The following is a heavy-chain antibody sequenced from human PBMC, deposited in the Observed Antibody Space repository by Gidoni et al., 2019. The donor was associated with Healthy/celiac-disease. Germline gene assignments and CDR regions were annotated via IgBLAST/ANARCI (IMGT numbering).Heavy chain of an antibody. CDR3: AKDMYSGSYGYYFDY. Sequence: EVQLVESGGGLVQPGRSLRLSCAASGFTFDDYAMHWVRQAPGKGLEWVSGISWNSGSIGYADSVKGRFTISRDNAKNSLYLQMNSLRAEDTALYYCAKDMYSGSYGYYFDYWGQGTLVTVSS. CDR1: GFTFDDYA. J-gene: IGHJ4*02. CDR2: ISWNSGSI. V-gene: IGHV3-9*01. D-gene: IGHD1-26*01.